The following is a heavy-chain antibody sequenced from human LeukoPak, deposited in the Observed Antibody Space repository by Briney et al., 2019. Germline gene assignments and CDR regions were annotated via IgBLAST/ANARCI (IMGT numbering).Heavy chain of an antibody. D-gene: IGHD3-3*01. Sequence: GGSLRLSCEGSGFTFSNYWMGWVRQAPGKGLQWVANIKTDGSEKYYVDSVKGRFTISRDNAKNSLYLQMNSLRAEDTAVYYCARWGTIFGVVSDWFDPWGQGTLVTVSS. V-gene: IGHV3-7*01. CDR3: ARWGTIFGVVSDWFDP. CDR2: IKTDGSEK. CDR1: GFTFSNYW. J-gene: IGHJ5*02.